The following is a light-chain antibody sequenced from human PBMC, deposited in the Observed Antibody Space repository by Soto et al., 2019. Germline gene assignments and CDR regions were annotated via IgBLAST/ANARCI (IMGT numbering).Light chain of an antibody. CDR2: GAS. V-gene: IGKV3-15*01. Sequence: EIVMTQSPATLSVSPGERATLSCRASQSVSSNLAWYQQKPGQAPRLLIYGASTRATGIPARFSGSGSGTEFTLTISGLQSEDSAVYYCQQYDVWPALTFGGGTKVDIK. CDR3: QQYDVWPALT. J-gene: IGKJ4*01. CDR1: QSVSSN.